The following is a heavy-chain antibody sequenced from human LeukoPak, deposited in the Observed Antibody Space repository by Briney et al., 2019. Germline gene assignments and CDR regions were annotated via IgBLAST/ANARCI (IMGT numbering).Heavy chain of an antibody. CDR3: ARVLMDYYDSSGYSLNAFDI. J-gene: IGHJ3*02. CDR1: GFTFSSYS. D-gene: IGHD3-22*01. Sequence: PGGSLRLSCAASGFTFSSYSMNWVRQAPGKGLEWVSSISNSSSYIYYADSVKGRFTISRDNAKNSLYLQMNSLRAEDTAVYYCARVLMDYYDSSGYSLNAFDIWGQGTMVTVSS. CDR2: ISNSSSYI. V-gene: IGHV3-21*01.